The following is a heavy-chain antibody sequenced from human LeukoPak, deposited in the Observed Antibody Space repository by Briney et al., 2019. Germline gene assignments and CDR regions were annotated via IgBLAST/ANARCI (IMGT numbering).Heavy chain of an antibody. Sequence: GGSLRLSCAASGFTFSSYSMNWVRQAPGKGLEWVADIKQDGSEKYYVDSVKGRFTISRENAKNSLYLQMSSLRAEDTAVYYCARVDYYDSSGHSIDYWGQGTLVTVSS. V-gene: IGHV3-7*01. CDR2: IKQDGSEK. D-gene: IGHD3-22*01. CDR3: ARVDYYDSSGHSIDY. J-gene: IGHJ4*02. CDR1: GFTFSSYS.